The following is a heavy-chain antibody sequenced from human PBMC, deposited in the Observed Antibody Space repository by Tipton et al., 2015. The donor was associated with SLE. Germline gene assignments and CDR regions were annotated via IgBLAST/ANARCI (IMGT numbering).Heavy chain of an antibody. CDR1: GFTVSRNY. D-gene: IGHD3-10*01. J-gene: IGHJ3*02. CDR2: IYSGGST. V-gene: IGHV3-53*01. CDR3: ARLYGSGSDDAFDI. Sequence: SLRLSCAASGFTVSRNYMSWVRQAPGKGLEWVSVIYSGGSTYYADSVKGRFTISRDNSKNTLYLQMNSLRAEDTALYYCARLYGSGSDDAFDIWGQGTMVTVSS.